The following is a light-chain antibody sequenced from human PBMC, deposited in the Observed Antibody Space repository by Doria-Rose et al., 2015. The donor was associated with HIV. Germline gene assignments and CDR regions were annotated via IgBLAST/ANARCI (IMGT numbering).Light chain of an antibody. CDR3: HQYGTSWT. CDR1: QSFSSTY. Sequence: LTQFPGTLSLSPGERATLSCRASQSFSSTYLAWYQQKPGQAPSLLIYDGSTRATGIPDRFGASGSGTDFTLTINRLEPEDFALYYCHQYGTSWTFGQGTKVEI. V-gene: IGKV3-20*01. J-gene: IGKJ1*01. CDR2: DGS.